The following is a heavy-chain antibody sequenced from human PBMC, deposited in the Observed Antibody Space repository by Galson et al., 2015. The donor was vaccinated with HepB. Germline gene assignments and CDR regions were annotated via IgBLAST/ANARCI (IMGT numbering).Heavy chain of an antibody. Sequence: SVKVSCKASGGTFSSYSIIWVRQAPGQGLEWMGGIIPIFGTANYAQKFQGRVTIAADESTSTAYIVLRSLRYEDTAVYYCAYFTSGSAEDLHYWGQGTLVTVSS. J-gene: IGHJ1*01. D-gene: IGHD3-10*01. V-gene: IGHV1-69*13. CDR2: IIPIFGTA. CDR3: AYFTSGSAEDLHY. CDR1: GGTFSSYS.